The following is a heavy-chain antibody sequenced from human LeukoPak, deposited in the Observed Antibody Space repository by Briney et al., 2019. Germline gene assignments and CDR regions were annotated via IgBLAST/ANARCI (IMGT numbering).Heavy chain of an antibody. Sequence: GGSLRLSCAASGFTFSSYWMHWVRQAPGKGLEWVSRINSDGSSTSYADSVKGRFTISRDNAKNTLYLQMNSLRAEDTAVYYCARGSGGAFDIWGQGTMVTVSS. J-gene: IGHJ3*02. CDR2: INSDGSST. D-gene: IGHD6-19*01. CDR3: ARGSGGAFDI. CDR1: GFTFSSYW. V-gene: IGHV3-74*01.